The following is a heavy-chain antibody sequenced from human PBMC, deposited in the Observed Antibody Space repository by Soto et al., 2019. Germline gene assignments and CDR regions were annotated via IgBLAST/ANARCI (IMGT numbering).Heavy chain of an antibody. CDR1: GFTFSTYA. J-gene: IGHJ4*02. CDR3: AKDRPNYYGSGGGYYKAGGDY. Sequence: EVQLLGSGGGLVQPGGSLRLSCAASGFTFSTYAMSWVRQAPGKGLEWVSSISGNGANTYYTDSVKGRFIISRDNSKNTLFLQMNSLSAEDTALYYCAKDRPNYYGSGGGYYKAGGDYWGQGTLVTVSS. CDR2: ISGNGANT. D-gene: IGHD3-10*01. V-gene: IGHV3-23*01.